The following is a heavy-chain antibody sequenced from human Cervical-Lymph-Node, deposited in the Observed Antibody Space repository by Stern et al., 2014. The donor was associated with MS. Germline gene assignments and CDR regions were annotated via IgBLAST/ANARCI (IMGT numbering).Heavy chain of an antibody. J-gene: IGHJ6*02. V-gene: IGHV3-11*01. D-gene: IGHD1-20*01. CDR3: ARDGPPYNWKIDYYYYYGMDV. Sequence: QDQLVQSGGGLVKPGGSLRLSCAASGFTFSDYYMSWIRQAPGKGLEWVSYISSSGSTIYYADSVKGRFTISRDNAKNSLYLQMNSLRAEDTAVYYCARDGPPYNWKIDYYYYYGMDVWGQGTTVTVSS. CDR2: ISSSGSTI. CDR1: GFTFSDYY.